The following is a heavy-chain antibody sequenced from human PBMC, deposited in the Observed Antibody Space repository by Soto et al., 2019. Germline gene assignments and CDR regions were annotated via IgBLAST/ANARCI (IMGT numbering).Heavy chain of an antibody. V-gene: IGHV3-9*01. CDR3: ATGHTTAVFSYFGL. Sequence: EVQLVESGGGLVQPGRSLRLSCAASGFTFDDYAMNWVRQAPGKGLEWVSSISWNSGNIVYAASVKGRFTISRDNAKNSMYLQMNGLRAEDTAFYYCATGHTTAVFSYFGLWGRGMMVTVSS. CDR1: GFTFDDYA. J-gene: IGHJ2*01. D-gene: IGHD1-1*01. CDR2: ISWNSGNI.